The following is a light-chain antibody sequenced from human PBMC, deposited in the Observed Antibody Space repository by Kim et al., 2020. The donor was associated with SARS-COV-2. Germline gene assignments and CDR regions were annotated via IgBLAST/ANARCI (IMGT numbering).Light chain of an antibody. V-gene: IGKV1-27*01. CDR3: QKYNSVPLT. Sequence: ASVEDRVTPTCRARQGITNYFAWYQRRPGKVPKSPFYAASTVHKVVSYRCSGSGSGTDFTLTISTLQTEDVVTYYCQKYNSVPLTFGGGTKGDIK. J-gene: IGKJ4*01. CDR1: QGITNY. CDR2: AAS.